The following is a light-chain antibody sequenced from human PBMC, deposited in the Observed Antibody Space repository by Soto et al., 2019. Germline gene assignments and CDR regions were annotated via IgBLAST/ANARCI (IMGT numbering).Light chain of an antibody. CDR3: QQYDQWWT. V-gene: IGKV3-15*01. Sequence: EIVMTQSPATLSVSPGERATLSCRASQSVSSNLAWYQHKPGQAPRLLIYGASTRATGIPARFSGSGSGTEFTLTINSLQSEDFGVYFCQQYDQWWTFGQGTKVDIK. J-gene: IGKJ1*01. CDR2: GAS. CDR1: QSVSSN.